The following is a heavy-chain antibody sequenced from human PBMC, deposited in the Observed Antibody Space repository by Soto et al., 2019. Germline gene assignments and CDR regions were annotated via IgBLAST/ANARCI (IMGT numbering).Heavy chain of an antibody. CDR2: INVGNGNT. CDR3: TSDNKGLADY. V-gene: IGHV1-3*01. J-gene: IGHJ4*02. CDR1: GYTSTNYA. Sequence: WASVEVSCKASGYTSTNYAVHWVRQAPGQGLQWIGWINVGNGNTKSSQKFQGRVTFSRDTSASTAYMEVSSLTSEDTAVYYCTSDNKGLADYWGQGTLVTVSS.